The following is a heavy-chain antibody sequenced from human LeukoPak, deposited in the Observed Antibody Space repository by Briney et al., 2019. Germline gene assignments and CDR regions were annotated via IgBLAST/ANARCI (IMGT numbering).Heavy chain of an antibody. CDR3: ARMSSGWSSYYYYMDV. CDR1: GYTFTSYG. Sequence: ASVKVSCKASGYTFTSYGISWVRQAPGQGLEWMGWISAYNGNTNYAQKLQGRVTMTTDTSTSTAYMELRSLRSDDTAVYYCARMSSGWSSYYYYMDVWGKGTTVTVSS. CDR2: ISAYNGNT. D-gene: IGHD6-19*01. V-gene: IGHV1-18*01. J-gene: IGHJ6*03.